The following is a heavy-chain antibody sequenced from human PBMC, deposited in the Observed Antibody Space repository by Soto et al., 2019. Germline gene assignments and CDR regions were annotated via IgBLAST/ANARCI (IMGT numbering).Heavy chain of an antibody. D-gene: IGHD5-18*01. CDR2: VYYTGSTST. CDR3: AKYSPTAAEGYRLDF. V-gene: IGHV4-59*01. CDR1: GASINNYY. Sequence: SETLSLTCSVSGASINNYYWSWIRQPPGKGLEWIGFVYYTGSTSTKYNPSLQSRVAMSVDSSKNQFSLKLTSMTAADTAIYYCAKYSPTAAEGYRLDFWGPGTLVTVSS. J-gene: IGHJ4*02.